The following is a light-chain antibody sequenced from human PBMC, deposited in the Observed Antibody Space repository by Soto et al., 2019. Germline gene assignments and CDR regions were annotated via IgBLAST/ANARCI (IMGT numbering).Light chain of an antibody. Sequence: EIRLTLSPDSLSLQQKERATLSCRASQTVNNNYVAWYQQKPGQAPRLLIFRASNKATGIPDRFSGSGSGTDFTLTISSLEPEDFAVYYCQQRNNWPRAFGQGTRLE. CDR1: QTVNNNY. CDR3: QQRNNWPRA. J-gene: IGKJ5*01. CDR2: RAS. V-gene: IGKV3-11*01.